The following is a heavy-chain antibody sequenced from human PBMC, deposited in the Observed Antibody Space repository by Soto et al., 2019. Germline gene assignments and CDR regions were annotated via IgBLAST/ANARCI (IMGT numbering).Heavy chain of an antibody. D-gene: IGHD6-6*01. CDR2: IYYSGST. Sequence: PSETLSLTCTVSGGSISSYYWSWIRQPPGKGLEWIGYIYYSGSTNYNPSLKSRVTISVDTSKNQFSLKLSSVTAADTAVYYCARGVKYSSSRNIYYYYYYLAVWGKGTTVTVSS. CDR3: ARGVKYSSSRNIYYYYYYLAV. V-gene: IGHV4-59*01. J-gene: IGHJ6*03. CDR1: GGSISSYY.